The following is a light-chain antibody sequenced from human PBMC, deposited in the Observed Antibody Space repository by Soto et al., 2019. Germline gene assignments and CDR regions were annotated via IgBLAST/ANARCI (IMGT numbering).Light chain of an antibody. CDR2: SNV. CDR1: SSNIGSNT. V-gene: IGLV1-44*01. CDR3: AAWDGSLNGWV. J-gene: IGLJ3*02. Sequence: QSVLTQAPSASGTPGQRVTISCSGSSSNIGSNTVSWYQQVPGTAPKVLIYSNVQRPSAVPDRFSGSKSGTSASLAIGGLQSEDEADYYCAAWDGSLNGWVFGGGTKLTVL.